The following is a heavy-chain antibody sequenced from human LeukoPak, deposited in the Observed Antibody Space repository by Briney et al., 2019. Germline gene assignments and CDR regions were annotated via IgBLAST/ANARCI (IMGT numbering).Heavy chain of an antibody. CDR3: ARLGPPSEPRYYYGSGSYYNVGY. V-gene: IGHV7-4-1*02. Sequence: EASVKVSCKASGYTSTSYAMNWVRQAPGQGLEWMGWINTNTGNPTYAQGFTGRFVFSLDTSVSTAYLQISSLKAEDTAVYYCARLGPPSEPRYYYGSGSYYNVGYWGQGTLVTVSS. J-gene: IGHJ4*02. CDR2: INTNTGNP. CDR1: GYTSTSYA. D-gene: IGHD3-10*01.